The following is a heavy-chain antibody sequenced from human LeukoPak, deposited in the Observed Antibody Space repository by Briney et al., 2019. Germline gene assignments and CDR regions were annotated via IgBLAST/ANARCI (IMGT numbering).Heavy chain of an antibody. CDR3: AREHSSSWFDY. Sequence: ASVKVSCKASGYAFTNYYIHWVRQAPGQGLEWMGWINPNSGGTNYAQKFQGWVTMTRDTSISTAYMELSRLRSDDTAVYYCAREHSSSWFDYWGQGTLVTVSS. V-gene: IGHV1-2*04. D-gene: IGHD6-13*01. J-gene: IGHJ4*02. CDR2: INPNSGGT. CDR1: GYAFTNYY.